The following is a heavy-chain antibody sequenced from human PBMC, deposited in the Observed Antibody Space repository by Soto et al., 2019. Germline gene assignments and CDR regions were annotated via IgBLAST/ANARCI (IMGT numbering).Heavy chain of an antibody. D-gene: IGHD6-6*01. J-gene: IGHJ4*02. CDR3: ARMDSSSVFLGDY. CDR1: GGTFSSYA. CDR2: IIPIFGTA. Sequence: SVKVSCKASGGTFSSYAISWVRQAPGQGLEWMGGIIPIFGTANYAQKFQGRVTITADESTSTAYMELSSLRSEDTAVYYCARMDSSSVFLGDYWGQGTLVTVSS. V-gene: IGHV1-69*13.